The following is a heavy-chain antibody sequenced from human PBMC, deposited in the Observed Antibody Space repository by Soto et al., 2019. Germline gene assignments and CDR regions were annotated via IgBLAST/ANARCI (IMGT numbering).Heavy chain of an antibody. CDR2: IYYSGST. Sequence: QLQLQESGPGLVKPSETLSLTCTVSGGSISSSSYYWGWIRQPPGKGLEWIGSIYYSGSTYYNPSLKRRVTISVDTSKNQFSLKLSSVTAADTAVYYCARHCDIVVVPAVTDWFDPWGQGTLVTVSS. J-gene: IGHJ5*02. V-gene: IGHV4-39*01. CDR3: ARHCDIVVVPAVTDWFDP. D-gene: IGHD2-2*01. CDR1: GGSISSSSYY.